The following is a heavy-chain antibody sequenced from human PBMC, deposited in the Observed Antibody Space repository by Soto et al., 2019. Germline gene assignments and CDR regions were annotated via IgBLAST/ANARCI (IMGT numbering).Heavy chain of an antibody. D-gene: IGHD6-13*01. CDR3: ARGSVAAGHYYGMDV. J-gene: IGHJ6*02. CDR2: INAGNGNT. CDR1: GYTFTSYA. V-gene: IGHV1-3*01. Sequence: GASVKVSCKASGYTFTSYAMHWVRQAPGQRLEWMGWINAGNGNTKYSQKFQGRVTITRDTSASTAYMELSSLRAEDTAVYYCARGSVAAGHYYGMDVWGQGTTVTVSS.